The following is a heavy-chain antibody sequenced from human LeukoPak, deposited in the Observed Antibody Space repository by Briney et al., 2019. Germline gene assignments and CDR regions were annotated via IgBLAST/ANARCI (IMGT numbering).Heavy chain of an antibody. J-gene: IGHJ5*02. CDR2: INTSGST. D-gene: IGHD1-14*01. CDR1: GGSISEYY. Sequence: RPSETLSLTCTVSGGSISEYYWSWIRQTAGKGLEFIGRINTSGSTIYNPSLKSRVTMSVDPSKNQFSLRLTSVTAADTAVYYCVGDTEAGNWFDPWGQGTLVTVSS. CDR3: VGDTEAGNWFDP. V-gene: IGHV4-4*07.